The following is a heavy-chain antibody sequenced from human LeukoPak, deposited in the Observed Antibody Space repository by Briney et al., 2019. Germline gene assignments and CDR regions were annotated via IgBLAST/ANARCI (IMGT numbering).Heavy chain of an antibody. J-gene: IGHJ4*02. CDR2: IYPGDSDT. CDR3: ARRVPSGYSYGFDY. V-gene: IGHV5-51*01. D-gene: IGHD5-18*01. CDR1: GYSFTFYW. Sequence: GESLKISCKGSGYSFTFYWIAWVRQMPGKGLEWMGIIYPGDSDTTYSPSFQGQVTISADKSISTAYVQLSSLKASDTAMYYCARRVPSGYSYGFDYWGQGTLVTVSS.